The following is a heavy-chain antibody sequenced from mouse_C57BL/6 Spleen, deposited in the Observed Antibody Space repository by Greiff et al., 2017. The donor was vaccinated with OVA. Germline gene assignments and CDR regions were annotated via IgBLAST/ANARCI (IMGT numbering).Heavy chain of an antibody. CDR2: INPSNGGT. Sequence: QVQLKQPGTELVKPGASVKLSCKASGYTFTSYWMHWVKQRPGQGLEWIGNINPSNGGTNYNEKFKSKATLTVDKSSSTAYMQLSSLTSEDSAVYYCARSDYYGSNPFAYWGQGTLVTVSA. CDR1: GYTFTSYW. D-gene: IGHD1-1*01. CDR3: ARSDYYGSNPFAY. V-gene: IGHV1-53*01. J-gene: IGHJ3*01.